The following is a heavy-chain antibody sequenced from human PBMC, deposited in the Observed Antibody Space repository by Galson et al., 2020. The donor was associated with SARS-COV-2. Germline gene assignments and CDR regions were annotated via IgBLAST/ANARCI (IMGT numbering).Heavy chain of an antibody. Sequence: SETLSLTCTVSGGSISSRSYYWGWIRHPPGKGLEWLGSLYYSGSTYYNPSLKSLVTISVDTSKNQFSLRLSSVTAADTAVYYCARLNKDHYYYDYMDVWGKGTTVTVSS. V-gene: IGHV4-39*01. CDR2: LYYSGST. CDR3: ARLNKDHYYYDYMDV. D-gene: IGHD2-15*01. CDR1: GGSISSRSYY. J-gene: IGHJ6*03.